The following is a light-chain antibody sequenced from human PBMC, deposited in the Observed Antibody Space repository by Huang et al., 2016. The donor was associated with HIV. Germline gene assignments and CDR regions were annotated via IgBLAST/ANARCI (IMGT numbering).Light chain of an antibody. CDR1: QSISNY. Sequence: EIVLTQSPATLSLSPGERATLPCRASQSISNYLAWYQQKPGQAPRRLIYDASNRATVIPTRFSGSGSGTDFTLTISSLESEDFAVYYCQQRSRTFGGGTKVEIK. V-gene: IGKV3-11*01. CDR3: QQRSRT. CDR2: DAS. J-gene: IGKJ4*01.